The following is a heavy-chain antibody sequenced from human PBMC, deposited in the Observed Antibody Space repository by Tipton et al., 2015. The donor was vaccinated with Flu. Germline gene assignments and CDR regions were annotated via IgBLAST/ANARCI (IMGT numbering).Heavy chain of an antibody. CDR3: ARDRGSYNIHLEYHYYYGMDV. V-gene: IGHV1-18*01. Sequence: QLVQSGVEVEKPGASVKVSCKASGYTFSNYGVTWIRQAPGQGLEWMGWISGYNGDTNYAEKLQGRVTMTTDTSTTTAYMELRSLKSDDTATYYCARDRGSYNIHLEYHYYYGMDVWGQGTTVTVSS. J-gene: IGHJ6*02. CDR2: ISGYNGDT. CDR1: GYTFSNYG. D-gene: IGHD1-26*01.